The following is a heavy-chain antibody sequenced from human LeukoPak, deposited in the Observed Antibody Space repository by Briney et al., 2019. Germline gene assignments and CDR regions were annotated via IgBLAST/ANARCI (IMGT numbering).Heavy chain of an antibody. J-gene: IGHJ4*02. V-gene: IGHV3-11*04. Sequence: GGSLRLSCAASGFTFSDYYMSWIRQAPGKGLERVSYISSSGSTIYYADSVKGRFTISRDNSKNTLYLQMNSLRAEDTAVYYCARDRIPAITMIVVVIKGFDYWGQGTLVTVSS. CDR1: GFTFSDYY. D-gene: IGHD3-22*01. CDR3: ARDRIPAITMIVVVIKGFDY. CDR2: ISSSGSTI.